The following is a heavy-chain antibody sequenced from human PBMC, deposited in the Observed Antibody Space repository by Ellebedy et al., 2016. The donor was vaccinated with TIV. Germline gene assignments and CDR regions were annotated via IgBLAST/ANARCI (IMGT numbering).Heavy chain of an antibody. CDR3: ARHFRYTYGHLID. V-gene: IGHV4-4*02. Sequence: MPSETLSLTCTVSGDSISSSNWWNWVRQTPGKGLEWIGEIYQSGSTNYNPSLKSRVTVSVDTSKNQFSLTLDSVTAADTAVYYCARHFRYTYGHLIDWGPGILVTVAS. J-gene: IGHJ4*02. CDR2: IYQSGST. D-gene: IGHD5-18*01. CDR1: GDSISSSNW.